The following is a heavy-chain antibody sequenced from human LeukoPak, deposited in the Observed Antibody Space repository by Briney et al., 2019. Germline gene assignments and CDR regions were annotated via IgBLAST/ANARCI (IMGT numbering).Heavy chain of an antibody. Sequence: GGSVRLSCAASGFTFSSYEMSWIRQAPGKGLEWISYITDDGETTYYGDSVRGRFVISRDNAKNSLYLQLNSPGVQDTAVYYCVRKGNFDTWGQGTLVTVSS. J-gene: IGHJ4*02. CDR2: ITDDGETT. CDR1: GFTFSSYE. CDR3: VRKGNFDT. V-gene: IGHV3-48*03.